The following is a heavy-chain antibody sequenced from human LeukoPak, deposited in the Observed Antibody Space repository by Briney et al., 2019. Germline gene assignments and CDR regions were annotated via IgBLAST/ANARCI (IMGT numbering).Heavy chain of an antibody. J-gene: IGHJ6*04. CDR3: ARSGILVTGVRMDV. CDR2: ISGFNAKT. V-gene: IGHV1-18*01. CDR1: GYIFKSYG. D-gene: IGHD4-23*01. Sequence: ASVKVSCKASGYIFKSYGVNWVRQAPGQGLEWVGWISGFNAKTDYAQRFEGRVTMTRDTSTSTAYMEPRSLRSEDTAVYYCARSGILVTGVRMDVWGKGTTVIVSS.